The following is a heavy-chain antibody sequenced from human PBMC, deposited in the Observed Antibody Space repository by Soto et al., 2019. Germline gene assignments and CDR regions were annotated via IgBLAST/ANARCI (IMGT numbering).Heavy chain of an antibody. CDR2: IIPILGIA. V-gene: IGHV1-69*02. CDR3: ARPGTISPARGMDV. CDR1: GGTFSSYT. J-gene: IGHJ6*02. Sequence: QVQLVQSGAEVKKPGSSVKVSCKASGGTFSSYTISWVRQAPGQGLEWMGRIIPILGIANYAQKFQGRVTITADKATSTGYMELSSLRSEDTAVYYCARPGTISPARGMDVWGQGTTVTVSS. D-gene: IGHD3-9*01.